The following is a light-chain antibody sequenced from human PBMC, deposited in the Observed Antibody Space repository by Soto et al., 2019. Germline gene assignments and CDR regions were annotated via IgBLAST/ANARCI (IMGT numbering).Light chain of an antibody. CDR2: GAS. J-gene: IGKJ4*01. CDR3: QHRLYWPLT. Sequence: EIVMTQSPATLSVSPGERATLSCRASQSVSSNLAWYQQKPGQAPRLLIYGASTRATGLPARFSGSGSGTEFTLTISSLQSEDFAVYYCQHRLYWPLTFGGGTKVDIK. CDR1: QSVSSN. V-gene: IGKV3-15*01.